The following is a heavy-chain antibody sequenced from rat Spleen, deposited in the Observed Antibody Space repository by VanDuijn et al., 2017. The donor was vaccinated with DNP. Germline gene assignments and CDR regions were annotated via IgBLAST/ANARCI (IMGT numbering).Heavy chain of an antibody. V-gene: IGHV5S10*01. D-gene: IGHD1-10*01. CDR1: GFTFSDYY. CDR2: ISYDGSST. CDR3: ATGPITTFAY. Sequence: EVQLVESGGGLIPPGRSLKLSCAASGFTFSDYYMAWVRQAPTKGLEWVATISYDGSSTYYRDSVKGRFTISRNNAKSTLYLQMDSLRSEDTATYYCATGPITTFAYWGQGTLVTVSS. J-gene: IGHJ3*01.